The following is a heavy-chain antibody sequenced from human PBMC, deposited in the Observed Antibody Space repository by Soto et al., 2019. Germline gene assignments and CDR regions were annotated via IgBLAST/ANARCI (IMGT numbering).Heavy chain of an antibody. D-gene: IGHD4-17*01. CDR2: VYYSGST. CDR1: GGSISSYS. J-gene: IGHJ4*02. CDR3: ARSNGDYGDY. Sequence: SETLSLTCTVSGGSISSYSWNWIRQPPGKGLEWIGYVYYSGSTNYNPSLKSRVTISVDTSKNQFSLKLSSVTAADTAVYYCARSNGDYGDYWGQGTLVTVS. V-gene: IGHV4-59*01.